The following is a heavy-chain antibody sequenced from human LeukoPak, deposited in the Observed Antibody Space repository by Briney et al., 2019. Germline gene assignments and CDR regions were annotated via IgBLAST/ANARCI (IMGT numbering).Heavy chain of an antibody. V-gene: IGHV3-7*01. Sequence: GGSLRLSCAASGFTIGSNWMSWLRQAPGKGLEWVANIKQDGSEKYYVDSVKGRFTISRDNAKNSLYLQMNSLRAEDSAVYYCARRQQLLYYFTYYMDVWGKGTPVTVSS. J-gene: IGHJ6*03. CDR2: IKQDGSEK. CDR3: ARRQQLLYYFTYYMDV. CDR1: GFTIGSNW. D-gene: IGHD6-13*01.